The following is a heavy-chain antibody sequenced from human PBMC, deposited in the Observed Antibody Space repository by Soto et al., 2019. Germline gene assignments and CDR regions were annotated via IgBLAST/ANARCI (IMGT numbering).Heavy chain of an antibody. V-gene: IGHV4-59*01. Sequence: QVQLQESGPGLVKPSETLSLTCTVSGGSISSYYWSWIRQPPGKGLEWIGYIYYSGSTNYNPSLMSRVSISVDTAKNHSSLKLSSVTAADTAVYYCARLLFGLGGCFDPWGQGTLVTVSS. CDR1: GGSISSYY. CDR3: ARLLFGLGGCFDP. D-gene: IGHD3-10*02. J-gene: IGHJ5*02. CDR2: IYYSGST.